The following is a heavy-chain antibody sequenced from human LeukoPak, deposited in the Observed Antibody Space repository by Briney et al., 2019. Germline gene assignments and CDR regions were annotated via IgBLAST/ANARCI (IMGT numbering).Heavy chain of an antibody. V-gene: IGHV3-48*03. Sequence: GGSLRLSCAASGFTFSSYEMNWVRQAPGKGLEWVSYISSSGSTIYYADSVEGRFISSRDNTKNSLYLQMNSLRAEDTAIYYCARDLRIVSGSYLDYWGQGTLVTVSS. D-gene: IGHD1-26*01. CDR2: ISSSGSTI. CDR3: ARDLRIVSGSYLDY. CDR1: GFTFSSYE. J-gene: IGHJ4*02.